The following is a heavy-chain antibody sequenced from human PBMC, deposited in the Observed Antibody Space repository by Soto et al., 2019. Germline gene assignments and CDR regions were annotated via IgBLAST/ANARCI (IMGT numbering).Heavy chain of an antibody. CDR3: SRDVVVGAKALNY. D-gene: IGHD2-15*01. Sequence: GGSLRLSCAASVFTFSNYWMTWVRQGPGKGLEWVANIKEDGSEKHYVDSVKGRFTISRDNAKNSLYLQMNSLRVEDTAVYFCSRDVVVGAKALNYWGQGALVTVSS. CDR2: IKEDGSEK. J-gene: IGHJ4*02. CDR1: VFTFSNYW. V-gene: IGHV3-7*01.